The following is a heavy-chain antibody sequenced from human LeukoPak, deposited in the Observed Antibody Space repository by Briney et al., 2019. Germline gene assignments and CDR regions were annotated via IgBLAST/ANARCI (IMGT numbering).Heavy chain of an antibody. V-gene: IGHV3-11*01. Sequence: GGSLRLSCAASGFTFSDYYMSWIRQAPGKGLEWVSYISSSGSTIYYADSVKGRFTISRDNTKNSLYLQMSSLRAEDTAVYYCAKEGYSSGWFDYWGQGTLVTVSS. D-gene: IGHD6-19*01. J-gene: IGHJ4*02. CDR3: AKEGYSSGWFDY. CDR2: ISSSGSTI. CDR1: GFTFSDYY.